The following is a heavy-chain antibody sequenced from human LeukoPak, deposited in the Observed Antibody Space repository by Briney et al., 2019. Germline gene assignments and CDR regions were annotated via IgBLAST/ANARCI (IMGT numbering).Heavy chain of an antibody. CDR2: MRSKAYGETT. CDR3: TKDIADN. CDR1: GFTFVDYT. V-gene: IGHV3-49*04. Sequence: GGSLRLSCTASGFTFVDYTLSWVRQAPGEGLEWVGFMRSKAYGETTEYAASVKGRFTISRDDSKSIGYLQMNSLKSDDTALYYCTKDIADNWGQGTLVTVSS. D-gene: IGHD6-13*01. J-gene: IGHJ4*02.